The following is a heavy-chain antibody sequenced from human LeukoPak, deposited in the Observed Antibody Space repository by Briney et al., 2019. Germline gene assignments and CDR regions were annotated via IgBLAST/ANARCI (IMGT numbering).Heavy chain of an antibody. CDR1: GYSFTSFW. CDR2: IYPGDSDT. J-gene: IGHJ6*02. CDR3: AVTGVRASHLSGGSNNDYYYYYGMDV. Sequence: GESLKISCKGSGYSFTSFWIGWVRQMPGKGLEWMGIIYPGDSDTRYSPSFQGQVTISADKSISTAYLQWSSLKASDTAMYYCAVTGVRASHLSGGSNNDYYYYYGMDVWGQGTTVTVSS. D-gene: IGHD4-23*01. V-gene: IGHV5-51*01.